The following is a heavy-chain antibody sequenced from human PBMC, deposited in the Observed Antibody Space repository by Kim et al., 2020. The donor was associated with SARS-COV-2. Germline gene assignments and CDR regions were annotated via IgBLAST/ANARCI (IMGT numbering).Heavy chain of an antibody. CDR3: ARQYSSSLAALSI. Sequence: SSPSFQGHVTISADKSISTAYLQWSSLKASDTAMYYCARQYSSSLAALSIWGQGTMVTVSS. D-gene: IGHD6-6*01. J-gene: IGHJ3*02. V-gene: IGHV5-10-1*01.